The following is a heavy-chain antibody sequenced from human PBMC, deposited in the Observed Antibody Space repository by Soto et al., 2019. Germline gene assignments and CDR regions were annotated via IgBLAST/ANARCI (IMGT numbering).Heavy chain of an antibody. CDR3: ARVSSLIAAAGNWFDP. V-gene: IGHV4-39*01. J-gene: IGHJ5*02. CDR2: IYYSGST. Sequence: SETLSLTCTVSGGSISSSSYYWGWIRQPPGKGLEWIGSIYYSGSTYYNPSLKSRVTISVDTSKNQFSLKLSSVTAADTAVYYCARVSSLIAAAGNWFDPWGQGTLVTVSS. CDR1: GGSISSSSYY. D-gene: IGHD6-13*01.